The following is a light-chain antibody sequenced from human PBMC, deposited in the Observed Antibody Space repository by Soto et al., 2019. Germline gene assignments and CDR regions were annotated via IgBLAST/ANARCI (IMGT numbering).Light chain of an antibody. CDR3: SSYAGNNSYV. CDR2: EVS. V-gene: IGLV2-8*01. J-gene: IGLJ1*01. CDR1: SSDVGGYNY. Sequence: QSALTQPPSASGSPGQSVTISRTGTSSDVGGYNYVSWYQQHPGKAPKLVIYEVSKRPSGVPDRFSGSKSGDTASLTVSGLQAEDEAAYYCSSYAGNNSYVFGPGTKLTVL.